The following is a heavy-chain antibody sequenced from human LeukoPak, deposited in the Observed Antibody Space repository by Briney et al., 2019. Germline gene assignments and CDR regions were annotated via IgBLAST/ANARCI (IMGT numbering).Heavy chain of an antibody. D-gene: IGHD6-19*01. J-gene: IGHJ4*02. CDR3: ARETSSGWYIDY. CDR1: GGSISSGSYY. CDR2: IYTSGST. V-gene: IGHV4-61*02. Sequence: SETLSLTCTVSGGSISSGSYYWSWIRQPAGKGLEWIGRIYTSGSTNYNPSLKSRVTISVDTSKNQFSLKLSSVTAADTAVYYCARETSSGWYIDYWGQGTLVTVSS.